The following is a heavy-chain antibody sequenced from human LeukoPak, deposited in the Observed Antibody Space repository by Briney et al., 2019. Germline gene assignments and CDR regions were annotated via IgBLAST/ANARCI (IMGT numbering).Heavy chain of an antibody. CDR2: INHSGST. D-gene: IGHD3-10*01. J-gene: IGHJ6*04. Sequence: SETLALTCAVYGGSFSGYYWSWIRQPPGKGLEWIGEINHSGSTNYNPSLKSRVTISVDTSKNQFSLKLSSVNAADTAVYYCARRGYYYYGMDVWGKGTTVTVSS. CDR1: GGSFSGYY. CDR3: ARRGYYYYGMDV. V-gene: IGHV4-34*01.